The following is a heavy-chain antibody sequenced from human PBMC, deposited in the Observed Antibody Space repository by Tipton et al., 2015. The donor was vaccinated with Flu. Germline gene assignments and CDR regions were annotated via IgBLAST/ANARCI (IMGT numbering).Heavy chain of an antibody. D-gene: IGHD5-24*01. CDR2: ITPILDIT. Sequence: QLVQSGPEVKKPGSSVKVSCKASGGTFSSYGLSWVRQAPGQGLEWLGKITPILDITIYSQSFQGRVTFSADKSTNTAYMELSSLRYDDTAIYYCAREWLQSFDTWGQGALVTVSS. V-gene: IGHV1-69*09. CDR1: GGTFSSYG. CDR3: AREWLQSFDT. J-gene: IGHJ5*02.